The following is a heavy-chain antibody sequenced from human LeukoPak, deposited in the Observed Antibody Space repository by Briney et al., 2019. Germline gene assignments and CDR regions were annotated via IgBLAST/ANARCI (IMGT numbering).Heavy chain of an antibody. D-gene: IGHD2-15*01. Sequence: ASVKVSCKASGYTFTSYGISWVRQAPGQGLEWMGWIKPHTGDTKSAQRFQGRVTMTRDTSITTAYMELSNLRSDDTAVYYCARGKVGVDWYFDFWGRGSLVSVSS. J-gene: IGHJ2*01. CDR1: GYTFTSYG. CDR3: ARGKVGVDWYFDF. V-gene: IGHV1-18*01. CDR2: IKPHTGDT.